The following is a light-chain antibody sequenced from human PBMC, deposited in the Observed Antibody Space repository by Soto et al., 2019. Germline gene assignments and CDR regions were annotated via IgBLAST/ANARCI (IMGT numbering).Light chain of an antibody. CDR1: QSVSSY. CDR2: DAS. J-gene: IGKJ5*01. V-gene: IGKV3-11*01. CDR3: QQRSNWPLIT. Sequence: EIVLTQSPATLSLSPGERATLSCRASQSVSSYLAWYQQKPGQAPRLLIYDASNRATGIPARFSGSGSGTDFTLTISSLEPEDFALYYCQQRSNWPLITFGQGTRLEIK.